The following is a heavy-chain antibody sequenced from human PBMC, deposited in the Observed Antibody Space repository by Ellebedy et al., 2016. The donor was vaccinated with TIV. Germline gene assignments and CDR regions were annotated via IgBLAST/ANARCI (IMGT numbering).Heavy chain of an antibody. D-gene: IGHD5-12*01. CDR3: SRYLGYGY. CDR2: IRSKAYGGTT. Sequence: GESLKISXTASGFTFGDYAMSWYRQAPEKGLEWVGFIRSKAYGGTTEYAASVKGRFTISRDDSTSIAYLQMNSLKTEDTAVYYCSRYLGYGYWGQGTLATVSS. J-gene: IGHJ4*02. V-gene: IGHV3-49*03. CDR1: GFTFGDYA.